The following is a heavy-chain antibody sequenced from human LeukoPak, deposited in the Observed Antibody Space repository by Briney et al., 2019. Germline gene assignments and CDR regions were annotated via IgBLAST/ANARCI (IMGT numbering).Heavy chain of an antibody. CDR2: IYTSGST. Sequence: SETLSLTCTVSGGSISSYYWSWIRQPAGKGLEWVGRIYTSGSTNYNPSLKSRVTMSVDTSKNQFSLKLSSVTAADTAVYYCARVNRGGPGAYYFDYWGQGTLVTVSS. J-gene: IGHJ4*02. D-gene: IGHD2-15*01. CDR1: GGSISSYY. CDR3: ARVNRGGPGAYYFDY. V-gene: IGHV4-4*07.